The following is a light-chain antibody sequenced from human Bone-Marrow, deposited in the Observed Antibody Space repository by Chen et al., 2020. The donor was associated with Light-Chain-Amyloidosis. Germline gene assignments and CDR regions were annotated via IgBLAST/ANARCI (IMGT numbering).Light chain of an antibody. CDR2: EDD. J-gene: IGLJ3*02. CDR3: QSYQGSSQGV. Sequence: NFMLTQPHSVSESPGKTVIISCTRSSGSIATNYVQWYQQRPGSSPTTVIYEDDQRPSGVPSRFSGYIDRSSNSASLTISGLKTEDGADYYCQSYQGSSQGVFGGGTKLTVL. CDR1: SGSIATNY. V-gene: IGLV6-57*01.